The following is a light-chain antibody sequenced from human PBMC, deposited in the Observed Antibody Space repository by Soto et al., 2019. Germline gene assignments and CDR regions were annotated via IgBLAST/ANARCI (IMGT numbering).Light chain of an antibody. CDR1: QSIGNS. J-gene: IGKJ4*01. CDR2: DAF. Sequence: TVLTQSPATLSLSPGERATLSCKASQSIGNSLGWFQQKPGQAPRLLIDDAFNRATGIPARFTGSGSGSDFTLTISSLEPDDFGVYYCRQRYNWPLTFGGGTKVEIK. V-gene: IGKV3-11*01. CDR3: RQRYNWPLT.